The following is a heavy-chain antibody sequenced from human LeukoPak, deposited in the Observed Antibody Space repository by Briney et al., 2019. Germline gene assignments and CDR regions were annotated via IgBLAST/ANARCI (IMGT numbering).Heavy chain of an antibody. CDR3: ARGKRAVLPWPGKAFDI. CDR1: GGSINSGGFY. Sequence: SETLSLTCIVSGGSINSGGFYWSWIRQRPGEGLEWIGYVYYSGSTFYNPSLKSRVTISVDTSKNQFSLKLSSVTAADTAVYYCARGKRAVLPWPGKAFDIRGQGTMVTVSS. V-gene: IGHV4-31*03. CDR2: VYYSGST. D-gene: IGHD3-10*01. J-gene: IGHJ3*02.